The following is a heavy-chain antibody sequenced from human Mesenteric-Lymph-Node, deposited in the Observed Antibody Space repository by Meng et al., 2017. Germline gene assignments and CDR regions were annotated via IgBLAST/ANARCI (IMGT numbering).Heavy chain of an antibody. J-gene: IGHJ6*02. CDR2: ISAYNGNT. D-gene: IGHD4-17*01. CDR3: ARDQWATVMKPSEYYYYYGMDV. V-gene: IGHV1-18*01. CDR1: GYTFTSYD. Sequence: ASVKVSCKASGYTFTSYDINWLRQAPGQGLEWMGWISAYNGNTNYAQKLQGRVTITTDTSTSTAYMELRSLRSDDTAVYYCARDQWATVMKPSEYYYYYGMDVWGQGTMVTVSS.